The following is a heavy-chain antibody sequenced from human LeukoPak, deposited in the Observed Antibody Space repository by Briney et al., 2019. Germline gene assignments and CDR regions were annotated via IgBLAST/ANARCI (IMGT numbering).Heavy chain of an antibody. Sequence: GGSLRLSCAASGFRFRSYDMNWVRQAPGKGLEWVSYISNSDYTIYYADSVKGRFTISRDNAKNTLSLQMNSLRTEDTAVYYCAREVCIGGSRSVFDYWGQGTLVTVSS. CDR2: ISNSDYTI. CDR3: AREVCIGGSRSVFDY. D-gene: IGHD2-15*01. J-gene: IGHJ4*02. CDR1: GFRFRSYD. V-gene: IGHV3-48*03.